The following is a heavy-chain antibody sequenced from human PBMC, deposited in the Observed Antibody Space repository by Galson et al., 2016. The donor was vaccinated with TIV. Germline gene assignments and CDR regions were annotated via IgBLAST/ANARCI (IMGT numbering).Heavy chain of an antibody. CDR3: ARRHQWLGGWFDA. CDR2: IFHSGTT. J-gene: IGHJ3*01. V-gene: IGHV4-39*01. CDR1: GASIATSSNY. D-gene: IGHD6-19*01. Sequence: SETLSLTCSVSGASIATSSNYWVWIRQPPGKGPEWIGTIFHSGTTYYNPSLKSRLTMSVDTSKRQFSLKLRSVTAADTAVYYCARRHQWLGGWFDAWGQGTMVAVSS.